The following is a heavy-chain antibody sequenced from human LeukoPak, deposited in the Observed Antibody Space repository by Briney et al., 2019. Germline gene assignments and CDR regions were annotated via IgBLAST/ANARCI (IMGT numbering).Heavy chain of an antibody. CDR3: ARQSKYGSGSPPDY. CDR2: FDPEDGET. D-gene: IGHD3-10*01. V-gene: IGHV1-24*01. CDR1: GYTLTELS. Sequence: ASVKVSCKVSGYTLTELSMHWVRQAPGKGLEWMGGFDPEDGETIYAQKFQGRVTMTTDTSTSTAYMELRSLRSDDTAVYYCARQSKYGSGSPPDYWGQGTLVTVSS. J-gene: IGHJ4*02.